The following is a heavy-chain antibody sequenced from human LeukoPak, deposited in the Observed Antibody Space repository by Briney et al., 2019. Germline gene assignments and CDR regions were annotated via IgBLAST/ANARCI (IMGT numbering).Heavy chain of an antibody. V-gene: IGHV3-48*03. Sequence: GGSLRLSCAASGFTFSSYEMNWVRQAPGKGLEWVSYISSSGSTIYYADSVKGRFTISRDNAKNSLYLQMNILRAEDTAVYYCARRKVRGLFDYWGQGTLVTVSS. CDR2: ISSSGSTI. CDR1: GFTFSSYE. D-gene: IGHD3-10*01. CDR3: ARRKVRGLFDY. J-gene: IGHJ4*02.